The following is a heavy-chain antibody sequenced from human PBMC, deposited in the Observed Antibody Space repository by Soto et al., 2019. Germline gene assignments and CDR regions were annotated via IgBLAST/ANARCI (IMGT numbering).Heavy chain of an antibody. V-gene: IGHV3-33*03. Sequence: RLSCAASGFTFSYYGMHWGRQAAGQGLGGVEVIWYDGSNKYYADSVKGRFTISRDNSKKILYLQMNRLRAEDTAAYYCGSNMDSENYAMDVWGQGTTVTVSS. CDR1: GFTFSYYG. J-gene: IGHJ6*02. D-gene: IGHD2-2*03. CDR3: GSNMDSENYAMDV. CDR2: IWYDGSNK.